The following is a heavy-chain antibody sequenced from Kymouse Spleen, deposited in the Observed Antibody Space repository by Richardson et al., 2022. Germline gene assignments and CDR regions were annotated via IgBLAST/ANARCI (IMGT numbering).Heavy chain of an antibody. V-gene: IGHV3-30*18. CDR2: ISYDGSNK. Sequence: QVQLVESGGGVVQPGRSLRLSCAASGFTFSSYGMHWVRQAPGKGLEWVAVISYDGSNKYYADSVKGRFTISRDNSKNTLYLQMNSLRAEDTAVYYCAPVDTAMVKRAREPWSPSPQ. CDR1: GFTFSSYG. J-gene: IGHJ4*02,IGHJ5*02. D-gene: IGHD5-18,IGHD5-18*01.